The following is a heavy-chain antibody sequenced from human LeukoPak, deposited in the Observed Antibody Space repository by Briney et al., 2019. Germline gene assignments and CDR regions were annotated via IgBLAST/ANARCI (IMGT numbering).Heavy chain of an antibody. J-gene: IGHJ4*02. CDR3: ARGGLEPVDY. CDR1: GFTFSTYW. CDR2: INTDGSTT. Sequence: GGSLRLSCAASGFTFSTYWMHRVRQAPGKGLVWVSRINTDGSTTSYADSVKGRFTISRDNAKNTLYLQMNSLRADDTAVYYCARGGLEPVDYWGQGTLVTVSS. D-gene: IGHD1-1*01. V-gene: IGHV3-74*01.